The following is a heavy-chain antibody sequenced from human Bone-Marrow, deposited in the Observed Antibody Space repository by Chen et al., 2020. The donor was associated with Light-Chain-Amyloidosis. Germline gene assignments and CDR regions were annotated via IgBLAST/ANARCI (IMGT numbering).Heavy chain of an antibody. CDR3: AKVAVWNYPDDAFDI. Sequence: EVQLVETGGGVVRPGESLRLSCAVSGFNLDDYGMSWVRQAPGKGLEWVSAISTSGGSTYYADSVKGRFTISRDNSKNTLYLQMNSLRAEDTAVYYCAKVAVWNYPDDAFDIWGQGTMVTVSS. J-gene: IGHJ3*02. V-gene: IGHV3-23*04. CDR2: ISTSGGST. CDR1: GFNLDDYG. D-gene: IGHD1-7*01.